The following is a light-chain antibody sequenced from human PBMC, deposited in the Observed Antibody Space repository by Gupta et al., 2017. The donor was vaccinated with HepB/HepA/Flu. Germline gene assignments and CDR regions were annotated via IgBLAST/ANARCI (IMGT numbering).Light chain of an antibody. Sequence: DIVMTQSPSSLAVSLRAWATTNCKSSQSVLSSYNNKNFFAWYQQKTGQHPKMLIYCASTRESGVPDRFSGSGSGRDYTLTISSLQAEDVAVDYCQQYYSTRPITFGQGTRLEIK. CDR2: CAS. V-gene: IGKV4-1*01. CDR3: QQYYSTRPIT. J-gene: IGKJ5*01. CDR1: QSVLSSYNNKNF.